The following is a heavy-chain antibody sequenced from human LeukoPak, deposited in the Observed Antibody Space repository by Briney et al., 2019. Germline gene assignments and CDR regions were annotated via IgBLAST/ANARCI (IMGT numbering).Heavy chain of an antibody. CDR3: ARPPYDSGGYYPFYFDY. CDR2: ISSNSSYI. Sequence: GPLIPSFAASGFTFSSYSMNWVRQAPGKGLEWVSVISSNSSYIYYAHSVKGRFTISRDNAKNSLYLQMDSLRAEDAVVYYCARPPYDSGGYYPFYFDYWGQGTLVTVSS. CDR1: GFTFSSYS. D-gene: IGHD3-22*01. V-gene: IGHV3-21*01. J-gene: IGHJ4*02.